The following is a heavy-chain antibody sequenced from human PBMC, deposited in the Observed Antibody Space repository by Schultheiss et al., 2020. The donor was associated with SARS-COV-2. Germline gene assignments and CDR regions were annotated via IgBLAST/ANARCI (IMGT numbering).Heavy chain of an antibody. D-gene: IGHD6-6*01. CDR1: GGSIRSYY. V-gene: IGHV4-34*01. CDR3: ARDLRGSSSMDV. CDR2: INHSGST. Sequence: SQTLSLTCTVSGGSIRSYYWSWIRQPPGKGLEWYGEINHSGSTNYNPSLKSRVTISVDTSKNQFSLKLNSVTPEDTAVYYCARDLRGSSSMDVWGQGTTVTVSS. J-gene: IGHJ6*02.